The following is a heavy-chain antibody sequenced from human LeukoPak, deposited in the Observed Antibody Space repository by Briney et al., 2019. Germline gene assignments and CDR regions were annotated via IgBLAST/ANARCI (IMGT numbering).Heavy chain of an antibody. CDR2: ISAQSGNT. CDR3: ARAYCSAGSCYLDY. D-gene: IGHD2-15*01. J-gene: IGHJ4*02. Sequence: ASVKVSCKASGYTFTSYYMHWVRQAPGQGLEWVGWISAQSGNTEYAQKFQDRVTMTTETATTTADMDLRSLTSDDTAVYFCARAYCSAGSCYLDYWGQGTLVTVSS. V-gene: IGHV1-18*04. CDR1: GYTFTSYY.